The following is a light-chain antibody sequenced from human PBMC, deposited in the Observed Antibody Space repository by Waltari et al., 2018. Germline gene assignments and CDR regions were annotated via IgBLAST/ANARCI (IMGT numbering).Light chain of an antibody. CDR2: GAS. V-gene: IGKV3-15*01. Sequence: EIVMTQSPPTLSVSPGERATLSCRASRSVSSNLAWYQQKPGQAPRLLIYGASTRATGIPARFSGSGSGTEFTLTISSLQSEDFAVYDCQQYNNWPLTFGGGTKVEIK. CDR1: RSVSSN. J-gene: IGKJ4*01. CDR3: QQYNNWPLT.